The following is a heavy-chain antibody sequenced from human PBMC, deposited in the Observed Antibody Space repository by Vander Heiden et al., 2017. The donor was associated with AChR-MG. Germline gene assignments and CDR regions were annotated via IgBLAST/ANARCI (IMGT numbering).Heavy chain of an antibody. J-gene: IGHJ4*02. CDR2: IWYDGSKK. D-gene: IGHD5-12*01. CDR1: GFTFSSYG. V-gene: IGHV3-33*01. CDR3: ARGGYNPFDY. Sequence: QVQLVESGGGVVQPGRSLRLSCAASGFTFSSYGMHWVRQAPGKGLEWVAVIWYDGSKKYDADSVKGRFTISRDNSKNTLYLQMNSLRAEDTAVYYCARGGYNPFDYWGQGTLVTVSS.